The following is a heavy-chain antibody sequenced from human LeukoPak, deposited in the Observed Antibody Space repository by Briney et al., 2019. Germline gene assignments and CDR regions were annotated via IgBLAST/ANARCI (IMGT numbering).Heavy chain of an antibody. D-gene: IGHD7-27*01. J-gene: IGHJ4*02. CDR3: ARDSPWGGFDY. CDR1: GYTFTSYY. V-gene: IGHV1-46*01. CDR2: INPSGGST. Sequence: ASVKVSCKASGYTFTSYYMHWVRQAPGQGLEWMGIINPSGGSTSYAQKFQGGVTMTRDTSTSPVYMELSSLRSEDTAVYYCARDSPWGGFDYWGQGTLVTVSS.